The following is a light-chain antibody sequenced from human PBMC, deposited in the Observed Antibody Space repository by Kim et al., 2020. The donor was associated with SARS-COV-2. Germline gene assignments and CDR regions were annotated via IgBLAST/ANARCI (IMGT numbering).Light chain of an antibody. Sequence: ISNSLAWYQQKPGKAPKLLLSATSKLERGVPSRFSGSGSGTTYTLTISNLQPEDFATYYCQQYYSHPLTFGGGTKVAI. CDR3: QQYYSHPLT. J-gene: IGKJ4*01. CDR2: ATS. CDR1: ISNS. V-gene: IGKV1-NL1*01.